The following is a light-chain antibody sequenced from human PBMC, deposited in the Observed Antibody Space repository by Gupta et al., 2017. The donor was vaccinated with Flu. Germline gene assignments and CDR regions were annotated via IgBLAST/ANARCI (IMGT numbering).Light chain of an antibody. CDR2: EVS. CDR1: NSDVGGYDY. CDR3: SACAANDNVV. V-gene: IGLV2-8*01. J-gene: IGLJ2*01. Sequence: QSALTQPPSASGSPGQSVTISCIGTNSDVGGYDYVSWYQLHPGKAPKLIIFEVSQRPAGVPDRFSGSKSGNTASLTVSGPQAEDEADYYCSACAANDNVVFGGGTKLTVL.